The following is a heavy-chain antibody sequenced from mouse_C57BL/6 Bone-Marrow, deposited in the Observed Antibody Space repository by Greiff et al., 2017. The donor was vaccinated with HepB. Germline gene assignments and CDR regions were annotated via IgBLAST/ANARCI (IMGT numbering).Heavy chain of an antibody. CDR2: ISYDGSN. V-gene: IGHV3-6*01. CDR1: GYSITSGYY. J-gene: IGHJ2*01. CDR3: ARELYFDY. Sequence: ESGPGLVKPSQSLSLTCSVTGYSITSGYYWNWIRQFPGNKLEWMGYISYDGSNNYNPSLKNRISITRDTSKNQFFLKLSSVTTEDTATYYCARELYFDYWGQGTTLTVSS.